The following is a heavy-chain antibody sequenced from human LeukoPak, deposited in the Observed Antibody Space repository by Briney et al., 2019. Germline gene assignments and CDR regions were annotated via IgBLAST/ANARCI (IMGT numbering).Heavy chain of an antibody. CDR2: ISYDGSNK. D-gene: IGHD5-18*01. CDR3: AKDQGYSYGYVSY. V-gene: IGHV3-30*18. Sequence: GGSLRLSCAASGFTFSSYGMHWVRQAPGKGLEWVAVISYDGSNKYYADSVKGRFTISRDNSKNTLYLQMNSLRPEDTAVYYCAKDQGYSYGYVSYWGQGTLVTVSS. J-gene: IGHJ4*02. CDR1: GFTFSSYG.